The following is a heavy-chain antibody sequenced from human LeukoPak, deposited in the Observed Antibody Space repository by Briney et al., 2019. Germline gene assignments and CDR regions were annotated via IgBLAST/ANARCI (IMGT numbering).Heavy chain of an antibody. CDR3: ARDFSNAFDI. V-gene: IGHV3-48*02. CDR2: IISSGGTI. CDR1: GFDFNFYS. Sequence: HPGGSLRLSCAASGFDFNFYSMNWVGQAPGKGLEWVSFIISSGGTIYYADSVKGRFTISRDNVKNSLYLQMNSLRDEDTAVYYCARDFSNAFDIWGQGTMVTVSS. D-gene: IGHD2/OR15-2a*01. J-gene: IGHJ3*02.